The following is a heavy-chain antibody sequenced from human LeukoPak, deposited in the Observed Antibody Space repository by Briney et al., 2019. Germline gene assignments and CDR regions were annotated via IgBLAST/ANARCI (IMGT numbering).Heavy chain of an antibody. V-gene: IGHV3-21*01. D-gene: IGHD3-16*02. CDR1: GFTFSSYS. Sequence: GGSLRLSCAASGFTFSSYSMNWVRQAPGKGLEWVSSISSSSSYIYYADSVKGRFTISRDNAKNSLYLQMNSLRAEDTAVYYCARVMITFGGVIYYFDYWGQGALVTVSS. J-gene: IGHJ4*02. CDR2: ISSSSSYI. CDR3: ARVMITFGGVIYYFDY.